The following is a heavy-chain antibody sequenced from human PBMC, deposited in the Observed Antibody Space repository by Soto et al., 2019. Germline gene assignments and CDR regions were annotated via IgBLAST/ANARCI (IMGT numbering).Heavy chain of an antibody. V-gene: IGHV1-69*01. J-gene: IGHJ4*02. CDR1: GGTFSSYA. CDR3: ARAPVAYYYDSSGQYYFDY. Sequence: QVQLVQSGAEVKKPGSSVKVSCKASGGTFSSYAISWVRQAPGQGLEWMGGIIPIFGTANYAQKFQGRVTITADESTSPAYMELSSLRSEDTAVYYCARAPVAYYYDSSGQYYFDYWGQGTLVTVSS. D-gene: IGHD3-22*01. CDR2: IIPIFGTA.